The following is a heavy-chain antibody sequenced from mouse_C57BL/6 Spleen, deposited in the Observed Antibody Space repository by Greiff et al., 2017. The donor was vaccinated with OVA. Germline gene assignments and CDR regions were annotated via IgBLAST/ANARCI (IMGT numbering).Heavy chain of an antibody. CDR1: GFTFSSYA. J-gene: IGHJ4*01. CDR2: ISDGGSYT. V-gene: IGHV5-4*01. D-gene: IGHD4-1*01. Sequence: EVQGVESGGGLVKPGGSLKLSCAASGFTFSSYAMSWVRQTPEKRLEWVATISDGGSYTYYPDNVQGRFTISRDNAKNNLYLQMSHLKSEDTAMYYCARRGPGTYYAMDYWGQGTSVTVSS. CDR3: ARRGPGTYYAMDY.